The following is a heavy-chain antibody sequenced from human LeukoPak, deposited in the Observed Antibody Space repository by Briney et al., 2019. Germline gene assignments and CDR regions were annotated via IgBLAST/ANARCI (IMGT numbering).Heavy chain of an antibody. CDR2: IYYSGST. D-gene: IGHD5-12*01. Sequence: SETLSLTCTVSGGSISCYYWTWIRQPPGKGLEWIGYIYYSGSTNYNPSLKSRVTISVDTSKNQFSLKLSSVTAADTAVYYCARLSYSGYDFDYWGQGTLVTVSS. V-gene: IGHV4-59*01. CDR3: ARLSYSGYDFDY. CDR1: GGSISCYY. J-gene: IGHJ4*02.